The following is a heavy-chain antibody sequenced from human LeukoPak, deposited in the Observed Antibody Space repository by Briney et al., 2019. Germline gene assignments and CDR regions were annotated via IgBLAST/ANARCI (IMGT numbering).Heavy chain of an antibody. D-gene: IGHD6-13*01. V-gene: IGHV3-30*15. Sequence: WIRQTPGKGLQWLSFISYDGNNQHYGDSVKGRFIISRDNTNNTLYLEMSSLRPEDTAIYYCTRARAVAGAGSFFDKWGQGTLVTVS. CDR2: ISYDGNNQ. J-gene: IGHJ4*02. CDR3: TRARAVAGAGSFFDK.